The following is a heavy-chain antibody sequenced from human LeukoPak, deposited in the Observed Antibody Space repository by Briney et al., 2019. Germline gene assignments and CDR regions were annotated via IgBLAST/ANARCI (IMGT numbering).Heavy chain of an antibody. CDR2: IYYSGST. CDR3: ARHRAVAGRGYYFDY. D-gene: IGHD6-19*01. J-gene: IGHJ4*02. V-gene: IGHV4-30-4*08. Sequence: SQTLSLTCTVSGGSISSCDYYWSWIRQPPGKGLEWIGYIYYSGSTYYNPSLNSRVTISVDTSKNQFSLKLSSVTAADTAVYYCARHRAVAGRGYYFDYWGQETLVIVPS. CDR1: GGSISSCDYY.